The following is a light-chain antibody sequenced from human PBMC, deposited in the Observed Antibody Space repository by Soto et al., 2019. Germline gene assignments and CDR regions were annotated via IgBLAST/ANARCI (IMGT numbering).Light chain of an antibody. V-gene: IGLV2-14*03. Sequence: QSVLTQPASVSGSPGQSITISCSGSSSDVGAYDYVSWYQQHPGKAPKPMIYDVSKRPSGVSNRFSGSKSGNTASLIISGLQAEDEADYYCTSYTSSTTWVFGGGTKLTVL. CDR2: DVS. J-gene: IGLJ3*02. CDR1: SSDVGAYDY. CDR3: TSYTSSTTWV.